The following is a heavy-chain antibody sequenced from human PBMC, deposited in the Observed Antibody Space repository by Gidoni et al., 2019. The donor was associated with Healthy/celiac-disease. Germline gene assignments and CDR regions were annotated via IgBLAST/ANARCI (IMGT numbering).Heavy chain of an antibody. V-gene: IGHV4-31*03. Sequence: QVQLQESGPGLVKPSQTLSLTCTISGGSISSGGYYWSWIRQHPGKGLEWLGYSYYSGSNYYHPSFKTRVNISFDTSKTQFSLNLSSVTASDTAVYYCARRYSVYYPFDYWGQGTLVTVSS. CDR2: SYYSGSN. J-gene: IGHJ4*02. CDR3: ARRYSVYYPFDY. D-gene: IGHD5-12*01. CDR1: GGSISSGGYY.